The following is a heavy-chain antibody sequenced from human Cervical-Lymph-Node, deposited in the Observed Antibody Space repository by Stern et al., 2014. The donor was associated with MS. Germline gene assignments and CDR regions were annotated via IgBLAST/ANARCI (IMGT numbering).Heavy chain of an antibody. Sequence: VQLVESGAEVKKPGASVKVSCKASGYTFTNYNIDWVRQATGQGLEWMGWMNPNSGNKGYAQRFQGRVTMTRDTSTSTAYMELSSLKAEDTAVYYCARVRFYGSGIYYALGDGMDVWGQGTTVNVSS. CDR3: ARVRFYGSGIYYALGDGMDV. V-gene: IGHV1-8*01. CDR2: MNPNSGNK. D-gene: IGHD3-10*01. CDR1: GYTFTNYN. J-gene: IGHJ6*02.